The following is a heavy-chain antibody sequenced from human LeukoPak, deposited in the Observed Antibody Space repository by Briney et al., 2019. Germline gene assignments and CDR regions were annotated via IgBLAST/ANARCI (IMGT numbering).Heavy chain of an antibody. CDR1: GFTFSSYS. J-gene: IGHJ4*02. D-gene: IGHD1-26*01. CDR2: ISSSSSYI. CDR3: VRDRGTYRPIDY. V-gene: IGHV3-21*04. Sequence: GGSLRLSCAASGFTFSSYSMNWVRQAPGKGLEWVSSISSSSSYIYYADSVRGRFTISRDNAQNSLYLQMNSLRAEDTAIYYCVRDRGTYRPIDYWGQGTLVTVSS.